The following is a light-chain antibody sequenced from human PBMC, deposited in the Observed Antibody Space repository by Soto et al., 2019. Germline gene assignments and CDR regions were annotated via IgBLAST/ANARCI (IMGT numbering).Light chain of an antibody. CDR1: QSLSSSF. J-gene: IGKJ4*01. Sequence: EIVMTQSPGTLSLSPGERATLSCRASQSLSSSFLAWYPQKPGQAPRLLIYGAASRATGIPDRFSGSGSGTDFTLTVSRLEPEDFAVYYCQQDGSSPNFTFGGGTKVEIK. V-gene: IGKV3-20*01. CDR3: QQDGSSPNFT. CDR2: GAA.